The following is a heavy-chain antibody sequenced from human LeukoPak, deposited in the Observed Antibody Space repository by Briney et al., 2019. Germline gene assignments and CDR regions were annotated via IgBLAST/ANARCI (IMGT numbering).Heavy chain of an antibody. CDR3: ATGDDSSGYFDY. J-gene: IGHJ4*02. Sequence: ASVKVSCKASGYTFTSYGIRWVRQAPGQVLEWMGWISAYNGNTNYAQKLQGRVTMTTDTSTSTAYMELSSLRSEDTAVYYCATGDDSSGYFDYWGQRTLVTVSS. V-gene: IGHV1-18*01. D-gene: IGHD3-22*01. CDR1: GYTFTSYG. CDR2: ISAYNGNT.